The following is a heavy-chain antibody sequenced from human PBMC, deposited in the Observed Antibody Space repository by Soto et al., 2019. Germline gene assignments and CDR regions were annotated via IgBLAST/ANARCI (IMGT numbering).Heavy chain of an antibody. Sequence: SETLSLTCSVSGGSISSNNYYWGWIRQPPGKGLEWIGSIYYSRSTYYNPSLKSRVTISVDTSKNQFSLKLGSVTAADTAVYYCARVPPPNEVERAYYFYGMDVWGQGTTVTVSS. J-gene: IGHJ6*02. V-gene: IGHV4-39*01. CDR3: ARVPPPNEVERAYYFYGMDV. CDR1: GGSISSNNYY. CDR2: IYYSRST. D-gene: IGHD1-1*01.